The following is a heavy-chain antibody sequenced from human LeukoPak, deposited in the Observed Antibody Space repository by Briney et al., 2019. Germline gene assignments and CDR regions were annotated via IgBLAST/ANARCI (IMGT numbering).Heavy chain of an antibody. CDR2: ISGSGGST. J-gene: IGHJ4*02. Sequence: GGSLRLSCAASRFTFSSYAMSWVRQAPGKGLEWVSAISGSGGSTYYADSVKGRFTISRDNSKNTLYLQMNSLRAEDTAVYYCAKDWAVVVVAARYFDYWGQGTLVTVSS. CDR3: AKDWAVVVVAARYFDY. V-gene: IGHV3-23*01. CDR1: RFTFSSYA. D-gene: IGHD2-15*01.